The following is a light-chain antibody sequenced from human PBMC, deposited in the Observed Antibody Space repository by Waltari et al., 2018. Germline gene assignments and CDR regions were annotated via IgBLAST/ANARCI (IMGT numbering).Light chain of an antibody. V-gene: IGLV1-44*01. CDR1: ASNIGDNV. J-gene: IGLJ3*02. CDR2: RND. Sequence: QSVLTQPPSASGTPGQRVPISCSGRASNIGDNVVTWYQQFPGKAPKLVIYRNDQRPSGVPDRFSGSKSGTSASLAIRGLQSEDEADYYCATWDDSPNGHWVFGGGTKVTVL. CDR3: ATWDDSPNGHWV.